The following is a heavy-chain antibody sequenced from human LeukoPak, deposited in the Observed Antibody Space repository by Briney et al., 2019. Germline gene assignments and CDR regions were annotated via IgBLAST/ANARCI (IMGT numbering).Heavy chain of an antibody. V-gene: IGHV3-21*01. J-gene: IGHJ4*02. Sequence: GGSLRLSCAASGFTFTNSSMNWVRQAPGKGLEWVSSISSSSSYIYYGDSVKGRFTISRGNAKNSLYLQMNSLRAEDTAVYYCARDGRDVGATYKDFDYWGQGTLVTVSS. CDR2: ISSSSSYI. CDR3: ARDGRDVGATYKDFDY. CDR1: GFTFTNSS. D-gene: IGHD1-26*01.